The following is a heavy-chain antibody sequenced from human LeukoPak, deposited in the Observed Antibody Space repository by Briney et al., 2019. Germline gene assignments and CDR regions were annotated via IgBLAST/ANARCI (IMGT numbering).Heavy chain of an antibody. CDR2: IYCDDDK. D-gene: IGHD2-2*01. V-gene: IGHV2-5*02. J-gene: IGHJ5*02. Sequence: ESGPTLVKPTQTLTLTCTFSRFSLSTSGLGVGWIRQLPGKALEWLALIYCDDDKRYSPTLKSKLTITKDTSKKQVVLTMTNMDPVDTATYYCAHRLGYCSSTSCYNWFDPWGQGTLVTVSS. CDR3: AHRLGYCSSTSCYNWFDP. CDR1: RFSLSTSGLG.